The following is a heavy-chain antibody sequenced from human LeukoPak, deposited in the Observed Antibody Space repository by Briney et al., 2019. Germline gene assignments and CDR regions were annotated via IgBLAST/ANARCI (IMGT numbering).Heavy chain of an antibody. D-gene: IGHD3-10*01. CDR2: ISGSGSTI. Sequence: PGGSLRLSCAASGFTFSSYEMNWVRQAPGKGLEWVSYISGSGSTIYYADSVKGRFTISRDNAKNTLYLQMNSLGAEDTAVYYCARDPISMVRGIIIDWSQGTLVTVPS. CDR1: GFTFSSYE. CDR3: ARDPISMVRGIIID. J-gene: IGHJ4*02. V-gene: IGHV3-48*03.